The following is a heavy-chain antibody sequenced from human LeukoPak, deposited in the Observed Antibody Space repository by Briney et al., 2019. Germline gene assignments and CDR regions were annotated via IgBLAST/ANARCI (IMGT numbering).Heavy chain of an antibody. CDR1: GYTSTNYG. Sequence: ASVKVSCKASGYTSTNYGISWVRQAPGQGLEWMGWISINRGNTNYAQKFQGRVSMTTDTSTSTAYMELRGLRSGDTAMYYCARDVGITVADSFDPWGQGTLVTVSS. V-gene: IGHV1-18*01. CDR3: ARDVGITVADSFDP. CDR2: ISINRGNT. J-gene: IGHJ5*02. D-gene: IGHD6-19*01.